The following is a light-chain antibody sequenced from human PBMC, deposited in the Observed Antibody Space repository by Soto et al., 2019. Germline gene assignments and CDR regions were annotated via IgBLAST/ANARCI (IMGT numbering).Light chain of an antibody. V-gene: IGKV1-39*01. J-gene: IGKJ4*01. Sequence: DIQMTQSPSSLSASVGDRVTITCRASQSISSFLNWYQQKPGRAPRLLIYAASSLQSGVPPRFSGSGSGTDFTLIISSLQPQDFATYYCQQSYISLTFGGGTKVDIK. CDR3: QQSYISLT. CDR1: QSISSF. CDR2: AAS.